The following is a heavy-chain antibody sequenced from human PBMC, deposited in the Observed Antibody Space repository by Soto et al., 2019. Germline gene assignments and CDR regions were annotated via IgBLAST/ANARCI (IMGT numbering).Heavy chain of an antibody. CDR2: ISAYNGQT. CDR1: GYPFDTYG. J-gene: IGHJ5*02. D-gene: IGHD2-21*01. V-gene: IGHV1-18*01. Sequence: ASVKVSCKASGYPFDTYGINWVRQAPGQRPEWMGWISAYNGQTDYAQNFQGRVTMATDTSTNTAYMELRNLRSDDTAVYYCARDRHEFCNSYFFDPWGQGTLVTVSS. CDR3: ARDRHEFCNSYFFDP.